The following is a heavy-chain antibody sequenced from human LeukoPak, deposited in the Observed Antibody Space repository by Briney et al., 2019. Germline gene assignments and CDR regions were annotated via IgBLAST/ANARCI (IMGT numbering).Heavy chain of an antibody. D-gene: IGHD6-13*01. CDR3: ARVPPPRYSSSWAFDY. V-gene: IGHV1-2*02. CDR2: NNPNSGGT. CDR1: GYTFTGYY. Sequence: ASVKVSCKASGYTFTGYYMHWVRQAPGQGLGWMGWNNPNSGGTNSAQKFQGRVTMTRDTSISTAYMELSRLRSDDTAVYYCARVPPPRYSSSWAFDYWGQGTLVTVST. J-gene: IGHJ4*02.